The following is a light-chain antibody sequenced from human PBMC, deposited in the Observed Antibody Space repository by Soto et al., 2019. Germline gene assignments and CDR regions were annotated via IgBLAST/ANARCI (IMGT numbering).Light chain of an antibody. J-gene: IGKJ3*01. Sequence: EIVLTQSPGTLSLPPGERATLSCRASQSVSSSYLAWYQQKPGQAPRLLIYGASSSATGIPDRFSGSGSGTDFTLTISRLEPEDFAVYYCQQYGSSPRFGPGTKVDIK. V-gene: IGKV3-20*01. CDR3: QQYGSSPR. CDR1: QSVSSSY. CDR2: GAS.